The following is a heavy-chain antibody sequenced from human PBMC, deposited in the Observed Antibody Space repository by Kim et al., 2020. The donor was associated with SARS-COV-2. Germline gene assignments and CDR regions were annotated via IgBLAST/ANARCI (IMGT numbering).Heavy chain of an antibody. CDR3: TTGGIAAAG. D-gene: IGHD6-13*01. J-gene: IGHJ4*02. V-gene: IGHV3-15*01. CDR2: GTT. Sequence: GTTDYAAPVKGRFTISRDDSKNTLYLQMNSLKTEDTAVYYCTTGGIAAAGWGQGTLVTVSS.